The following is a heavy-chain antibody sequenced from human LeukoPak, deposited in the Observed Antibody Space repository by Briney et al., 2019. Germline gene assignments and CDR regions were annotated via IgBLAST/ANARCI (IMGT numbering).Heavy chain of an antibody. Sequence: GGSLRLSCAASGFNFDMYAMTWVRQAPGKGWEWVSAITARGSITYYSDSVKGRFTISRDNSKNTVNLEMDSLRAEDTALYYCARYCTDTSCRQAAPGRHYYGLDVWGQGTTATVSS. CDR2: ITARGSIT. J-gene: IGHJ6*02. CDR1: GFNFDMYA. V-gene: IGHV3-23*05. D-gene: IGHD2-2*01. CDR3: ARYCTDTSCRQAAPGRHYYGLDV.